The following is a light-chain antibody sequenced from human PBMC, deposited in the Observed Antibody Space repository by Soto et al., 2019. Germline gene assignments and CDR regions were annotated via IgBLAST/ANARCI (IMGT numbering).Light chain of an antibody. V-gene: IGKV3D-20*01. Sequence: EIVLTQSPATLSLSPGERATLSCGASRSVSSTYLAWYQQKPGLAPRLVIYDASSRAAGIPDRFSGSGSGTDFTLTISRLEPEDFAVYYCQQYGSSSYTFGQGTKLEI. CDR1: RSVSSTY. J-gene: IGKJ2*01. CDR3: QQYGSSSYT. CDR2: DAS.